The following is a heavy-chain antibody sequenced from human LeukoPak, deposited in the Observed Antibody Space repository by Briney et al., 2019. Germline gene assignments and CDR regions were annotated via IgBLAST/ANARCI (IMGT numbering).Heavy chain of an antibody. J-gene: IGHJ5*02. V-gene: IGHV4-39*07. CDR2: IYYSGST. CDR1: GGSISSSSYY. CDR3: ARGRAAGYYDFWSGYLRWFDP. D-gene: IGHD3-3*01. Sequence: SETLSLTCTVSGGSISSSSYYWGWIRQPPGKGLEWIGSIYYSGSTYYNPSLKSRVTISVDTSKNQFSLKLSSVTAADTAVYYCARGRAAGYYDFWSGYLRWFDPWGQGTLVTVSS.